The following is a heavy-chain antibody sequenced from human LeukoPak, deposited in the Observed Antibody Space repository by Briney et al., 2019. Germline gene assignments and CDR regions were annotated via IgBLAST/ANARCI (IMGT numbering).Heavy chain of an antibody. CDR1: GGSISSGDYY. CDR2: IYYSGST. Sequence: KPSETLSLTCTVSGGSISSGDYYWSWIRQPPGKGLEWIGYIYYSGSTYYNPSLKSRVTISVDTSKNQFSLKLSSVTAADTAVYYCARARTYYYDSSGYQAFDYWGQGTLFTVSS. D-gene: IGHD3-22*01. V-gene: IGHV4-30-4*08. CDR3: ARARTYYYDSSGYQAFDY. J-gene: IGHJ4*02.